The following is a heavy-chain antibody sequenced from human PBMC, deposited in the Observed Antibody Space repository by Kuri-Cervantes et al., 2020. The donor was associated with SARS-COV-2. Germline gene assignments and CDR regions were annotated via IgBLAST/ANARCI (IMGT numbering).Heavy chain of an antibody. V-gene: IGHV1-69*13. CDR3: ARLAGSGWFPDAFDI. CDR1: GGTFSSYA. CDR2: IIPIFGTA. J-gene: IGHJ3*02. D-gene: IGHD6-19*01. Sequence: SVMVSCKASGGTFSSYAISWVRQAPGQGLEWMGGIIPIFGTANYAQMFQGRVTITADESTSTAYMELSSLRSEDTAVYYCARLAGSGWFPDAFDIWGQGTMVTVSS.